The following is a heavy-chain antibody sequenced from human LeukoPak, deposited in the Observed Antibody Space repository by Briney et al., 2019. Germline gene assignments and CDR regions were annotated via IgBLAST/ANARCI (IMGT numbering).Heavy chain of an antibody. CDR3: ARAPSEIGGYYPEYFRH. D-gene: IGHD3-22*01. J-gene: IGHJ1*01. CDR1: GFTFSSYT. CDR2: NSGSSSYI. V-gene: IGHV3-21*01. Sequence: GGSLRLSCAASGFTFSSYTMNWVRQAPGKGLEWVSSNSGSSSYIYYADSVKGRFTISRDNAKNSLSLQMNSLRAEDTGVYYCARAPSEIGGYYPEYFRHWGQGTLVTVSS.